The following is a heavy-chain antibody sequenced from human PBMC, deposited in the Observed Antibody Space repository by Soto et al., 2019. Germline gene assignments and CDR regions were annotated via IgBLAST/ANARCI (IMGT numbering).Heavy chain of an antibody. CDR3: ARDPVTFGGVLYYYYGMDV. D-gene: IGHD3-16*01. Sequence: SETLSLTCTVSGGSISSGGYYWSWIRQHPGKGLEWIGYIYYSGSTYYNPSLKSRVTISVDTSKNQFSLKLSSVTAADTAVYYCARDPVTFGGVLYYYYGMDVWGQGTTVTVSS. V-gene: IGHV4-31*03. CDR2: IYYSGST. CDR1: GGSISSGGYY. J-gene: IGHJ6*02.